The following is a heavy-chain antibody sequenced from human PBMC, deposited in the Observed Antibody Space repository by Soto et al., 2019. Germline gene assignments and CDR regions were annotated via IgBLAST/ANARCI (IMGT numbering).Heavy chain of an antibody. J-gene: IGHJ4*02. V-gene: IGHV3-23*01. CDR2: ISGSGGST. Sequence: GGSLRLSCAASGFTFSSYAMSWVRQAPGKGLEWVSAISGSGGSTYYADSVKGRFTISRDNSKNTLYLQMSSLRAEDTAVYYCAKDKALKVYYDSSGAFDYWGQGTLVTVSS. CDR1: GFTFSSYA. D-gene: IGHD3-22*01. CDR3: AKDKALKVYYDSSGAFDY.